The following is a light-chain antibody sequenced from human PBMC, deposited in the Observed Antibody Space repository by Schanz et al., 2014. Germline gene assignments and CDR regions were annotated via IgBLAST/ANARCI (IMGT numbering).Light chain of an antibody. CDR2: GAS. CDR1: QSVSSSY. Sequence: EIVMTQSPATLSVSPGERATLSCRASQSVSSSYLAWYQQRPGQAPRLLIYGASSRATGIPDRFSGSGSGTDFTLTISSLQPEDFATYYCQQSYNIPPTFGQGTKVEIK. V-gene: IGKV3D-20*02. J-gene: IGKJ1*01. CDR3: QQSYNIPPT.